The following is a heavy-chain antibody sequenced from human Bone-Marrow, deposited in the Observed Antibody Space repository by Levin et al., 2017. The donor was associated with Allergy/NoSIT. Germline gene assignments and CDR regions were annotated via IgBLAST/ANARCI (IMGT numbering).Heavy chain of an antibody. V-gene: IGHV3-48*03. CDR1: GFTFSSYE. J-gene: IGHJ4*02. CDR2: ISSSGSTI. CDR3: ARDGGSSSWLIPKDFDY. D-gene: IGHD6-13*01. Sequence: PGGSLRLSCAASGFTFSSYEMNWVRQAPGKGLEWVSYISSSGSTIYYAGSVKGRFTISRDNAKNSLYLQMNSLRAEDTAVYYCARDGGSSSWLIPKDFDYWGQGTLVTVSS.